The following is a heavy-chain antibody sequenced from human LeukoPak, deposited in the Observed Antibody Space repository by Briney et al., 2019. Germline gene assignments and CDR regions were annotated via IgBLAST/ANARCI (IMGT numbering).Heavy chain of an antibody. D-gene: IGHD4-23*01. CDR3: ARAQATVVDPFDY. Sequence: GGSLRLSCAASGFTFSSYGMSWARQAPGKGLEWVSSISSSSSYIYYADSVKGRFTISRDNAKNSLYLEMNSLRAEDTAVYYCARAQATVVDPFDYWGQGTLVTVSS. CDR1: GFTFSSYG. J-gene: IGHJ4*02. CDR2: ISSSSSYI. V-gene: IGHV3-21*01.